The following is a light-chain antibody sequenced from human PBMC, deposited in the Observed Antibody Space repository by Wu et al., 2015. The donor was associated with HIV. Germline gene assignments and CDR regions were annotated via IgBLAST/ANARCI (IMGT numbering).Light chain of an antibody. CDR1: ENVNSD. V-gene: IGKV3-15*01. CDR3: HQHTEWHLT. Sequence: EIMMTQFPSTLSVSLGETVTLSCRANENVNSDLAWYQQKPGQPPRLLIFAASARAIDVPPRLSGSGSGTNFTLTISSLQSEDFANYYCHQHTEWHLTFGGGTKVESK. CDR2: AAS. J-gene: IGKJ4*01.